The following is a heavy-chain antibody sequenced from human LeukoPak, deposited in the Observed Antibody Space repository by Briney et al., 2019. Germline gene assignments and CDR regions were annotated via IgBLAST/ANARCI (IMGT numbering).Heavy chain of an antibody. CDR3: ARTYGSGSPSDY. D-gene: IGHD3-10*01. CDR2: INPSGGST. Sequence: ASVKVSCKASGYTFTSYDINWVRQATGQGLEWMGIINPSGGSTSYAQKFQGRVTMTRDTSTSTVYMELSSLRSEDTAVYYCARTYGSGSPSDYWGQGTLVTVSS. J-gene: IGHJ4*02. V-gene: IGHV1-46*01. CDR1: GYTFTSYD.